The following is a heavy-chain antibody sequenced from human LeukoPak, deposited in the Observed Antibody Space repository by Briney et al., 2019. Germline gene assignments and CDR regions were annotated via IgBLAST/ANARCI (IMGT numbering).Heavy chain of an antibody. V-gene: IGHV3-7*03. CDR1: GFTFSSYW. J-gene: IGHJ3*02. Sequence: PGGSLRLSCAASGFTFSSYWMSWVRQAPGKGLEGVANIKQDGSEKYYVDSVKGRFTISRDNAKNSLYLQMNSLRSEDTAVYYCAAIWFGEPVRDAFDIWGQGTMVTVSS. D-gene: IGHD3-10*01. CDR3: AAIWFGEPVRDAFDI. CDR2: IKQDGSEK.